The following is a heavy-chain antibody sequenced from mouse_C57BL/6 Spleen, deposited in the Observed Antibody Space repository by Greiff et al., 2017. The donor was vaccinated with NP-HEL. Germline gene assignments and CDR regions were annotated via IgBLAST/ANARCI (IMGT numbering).Heavy chain of an antibody. D-gene: IGHD3-1*01. J-gene: IGHJ2*01. CDR3: ARGRNSRAFFDY. CDR2: INPSNGGT. CDR1: GYTFTSYW. Sequence: QVHVKQPGTELVKPGASVKLSCKASGYTFTSYWMHWVKQRPGQGLEWIGNINPSNGGTNYNEKFKSKATLTVDKSSSTAYMQLSSLTSEDSAVYYCARGRNSRAFFDYWGQGTTLTVSS. V-gene: IGHV1-53*01.